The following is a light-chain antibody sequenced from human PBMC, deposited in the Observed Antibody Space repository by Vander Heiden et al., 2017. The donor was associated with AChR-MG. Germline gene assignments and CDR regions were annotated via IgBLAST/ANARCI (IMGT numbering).Light chain of an antibody. CDR1: QSVSNNY. J-gene: IGKJ2*01. V-gene: IGKV3-20*01. Sequence: EIVLTPSPGTLSLSPGERATLSCRASQSVSNNYLAWYQHKPGQAPRLLIHGASSRATGVVDRFSGSGSGTDFTLTISRLEPEDFAVYYCQQYGTSPYTFGQGTKLEIK. CDR3: QQYGTSPYT. CDR2: GAS.